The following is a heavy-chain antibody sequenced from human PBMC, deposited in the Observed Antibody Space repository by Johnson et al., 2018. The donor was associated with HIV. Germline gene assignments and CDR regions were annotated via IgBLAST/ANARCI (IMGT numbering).Heavy chain of an antibody. V-gene: IGHV3-7*05. Sequence: EKLVESGGGLVQPGGSLRLSCVVSGFTFSRYWMSWVRQAPGKGLEWVANINQDGSEKQYVDSVKGRFTISRDNAKNSLYLQMNSLRADDSAVYYCAREGSYYDSSGYLPLDAFDIWGQGTMVTVSS. D-gene: IGHD3-22*01. CDR1: GFTFSRYW. CDR2: INQDGSEK. J-gene: IGHJ3*02. CDR3: AREGSYYDSSGYLPLDAFDI.